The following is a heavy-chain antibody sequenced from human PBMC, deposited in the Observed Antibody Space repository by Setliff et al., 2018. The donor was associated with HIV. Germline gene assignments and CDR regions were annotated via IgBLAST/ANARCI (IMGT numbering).Heavy chain of an antibody. V-gene: IGHV4-34*01. CDR3: ARLSDTAMASFDS. D-gene: IGHD5-18*01. CDR2: IDHSGST. Sequence: ETLSLTCAVYGGSFIDHKWRWIRQSPGKGLEWIGDIDHSGSTNYNPSLKSRVTISVDTSTKRFSLRMKSVTAADTAVYYCARLSDTAMASFDSWGQGILVTVSS. CDR1: GGSFIDHK. J-gene: IGHJ4*02.